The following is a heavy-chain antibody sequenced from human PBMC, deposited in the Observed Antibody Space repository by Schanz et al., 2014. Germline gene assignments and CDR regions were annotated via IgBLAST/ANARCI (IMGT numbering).Heavy chain of an antibody. CDR3: AGGYTSSGRCFQH. CDR1: GYTFTSYD. Sequence: QVQLVQSGAEVKKPGASVKVSCKASGYTFTSYDINWVRQAAGQGLEWMGWLDPSDGDTGYAQKFQGRVTMTRDTSTSTFYMELTTLRPEDTAVYYCAGGYTSSGRCFQHWGRGSLVTVSS. J-gene: IGHJ1*01. D-gene: IGHD6-13*01. V-gene: IGHV1-8*01. CDR2: LDPSDGDT.